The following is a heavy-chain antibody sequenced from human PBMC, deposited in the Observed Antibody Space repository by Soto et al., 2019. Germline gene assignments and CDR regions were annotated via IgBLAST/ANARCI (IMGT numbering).Heavy chain of an antibody. J-gene: IGHJ6*02. CDR3: AQTFVIWFDPHSNYSMDV. Sequence: EVQLVESGGGLVQPGGSLRLSCAASGFTFSSYSMNWVRQAPGKGLEWVSYISSSSSTIYYADSVKGRFTISRDNAKNSLYLQMNSLRDEDAAVYYGAQTFVIWFDPHSNYSMDVWGQGTTVTVSS. CDR1: GFTFSSYS. CDR2: ISSSSSTI. D-gene: IGHD3-16*02. V-gene: IGHV3-48*02.